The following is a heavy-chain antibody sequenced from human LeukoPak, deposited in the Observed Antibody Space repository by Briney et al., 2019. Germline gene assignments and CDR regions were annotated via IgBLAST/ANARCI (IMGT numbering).Heavy chain of an antibody. CDR1: GGSMSSYY. J-gene: IGHJ4*02. D-gene: IGHD3-3*01. CDR2: IYSPGSN. CDR3: AWNYLVVSAYSY. V-gene: IGHV4-4*07. Sequence: PADTLSLTCTVSGGSMSSYYWSWIRQPAGEGREWLGRIYSPGSNKYNPSLKPRVTISIDKAKKQISLKVNSVTAADAAFYYCAWNYLVVSAYSYWGQGTLVTVSS.